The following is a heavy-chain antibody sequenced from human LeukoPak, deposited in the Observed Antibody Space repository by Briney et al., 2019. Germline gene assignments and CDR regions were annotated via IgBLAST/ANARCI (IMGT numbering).Heavy chain of an antibody. V-gene: IGHV3-30*14. J-gene: IGHJ4*02. CDR2: ISYDGSNK. D-gene: IGHD1-26*01. CDR3: ARDKSSGSYPLYYFDY. CDR1: GFTFSSYA. Sequence: PGGSLRLSCAASGFTFSSYAMHWVRPAPGKGLEWVAVISYDGSNKYYADSVKGRFTISRDNSKNTLYLQMNSLRAEDTAVYYCARDKSSGSYPLYYFDYWGQGTLVTVSS.